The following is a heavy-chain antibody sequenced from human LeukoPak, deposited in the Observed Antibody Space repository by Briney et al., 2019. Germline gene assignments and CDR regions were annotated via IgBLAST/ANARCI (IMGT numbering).Heavy chain of an antibody. CDR1: GFTFSNYA. CDR3: AKVTTTVTTLYYYYYGMDV. J-gene: IGHJ6*02. CDR2: ISGGGGRT. D-gene: IGHD4-11*01. V-gene: IGHV3-23*01. Sequence: GGSLRLSCAASGFTFSNYAMSWVRQAPGKGLEWVSVISGGGGRTYYADSVKGRFTISRDNSKNTLYLQMNSLRAEDTAVYYCAKVTTTVTTLYYYYYGMDVWGQGTTVTVSS.